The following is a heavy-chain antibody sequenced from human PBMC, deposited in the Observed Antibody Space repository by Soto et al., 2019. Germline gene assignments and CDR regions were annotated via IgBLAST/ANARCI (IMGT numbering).Heavy chain of an antibody. D-gene: IGHD3-16*01. CDR2: VSASGRSR. Sequence: GGSLRLSCVGSGIEFSNYAMSWVRQAPGKGLEWVSIVSASGRSRYHADSVKGRFTISRDNSKNTLYLHMTNLRAEDTAVYYCAKDGNWLDVYYDVWGQGT. CDR3: AKDGNWLDVYYDV. J-gene: IGHJ4*02. CDR1: GIEFSNYA. V-gene: IGHV3-23*01.